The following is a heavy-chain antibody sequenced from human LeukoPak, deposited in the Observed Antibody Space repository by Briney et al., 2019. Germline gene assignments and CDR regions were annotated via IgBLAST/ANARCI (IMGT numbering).Heavy chain of an antibody. CDR2: FYPGDSDT. J-gene: IGHJ4*02. CDR1: GYSFTNYW. CDR3: ARQLYGGDSFDY. Sequence: ESLKISCKGSGYSFTNYWIGWVRQMPGKGLEWMGIFYPGDSDTRYSPSCQGQVTISADTYISTAYLQWTSLKASDTAMYYCARQLYGGDSFDYWGQGTLVTVSS. V-gene: IGHV5-51*01. D-gene: IGHD2-2*02.